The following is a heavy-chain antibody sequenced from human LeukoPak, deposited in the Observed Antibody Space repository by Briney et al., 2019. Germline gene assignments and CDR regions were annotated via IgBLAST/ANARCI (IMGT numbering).Heavy chain of an antibody. CDR3: ARGGYVWGSYRYLGAFDI. CDR1: GGSFSGYY. D-gene: IGHD3-16*02. CDR2: INHSGST. V-gene: IGHV4-34*01. J-gene: IGHJ3*02. Sequence: PSETLSLTCAVYGGSFSGYYWSWIRQPPGKGLEWIGEINHSGSTNYNPSLKSRVTISVDTSKNQFSPKLSSVTAADTAVYYCARGGYVWGSYRYLGAFDIWGQGTMVTVSS.